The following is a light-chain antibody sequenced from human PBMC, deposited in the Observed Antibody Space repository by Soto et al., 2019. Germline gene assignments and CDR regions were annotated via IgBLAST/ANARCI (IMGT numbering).Light chain of an antibody. J-gene: IGKJ1*01. CDR2: KAS. CDR1: QSISSW. Sequence: IQLNPSPSSLSASVGDRVTIPCPASQSISSWLAWYKQKRGKAPKXXSYKASSLESGVPSRFRGSGSGTEFTLTISSLKPDDFETYYCQQYNSYSWTFGQGTKVDIK. V-gene: IGKV1-5*03. CDR3: QQYNSYSWT.